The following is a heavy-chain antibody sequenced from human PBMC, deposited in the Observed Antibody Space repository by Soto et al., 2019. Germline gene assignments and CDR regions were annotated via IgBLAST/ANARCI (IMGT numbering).Heavy chain of an antibody. J-gene: IGHJ5*02. D-gene: IGHD3-9*01. Sequence: PSETLSLTCTVSGGSITSYYWSWIRQPPGKRLEYIGYMYYSGNTYYNPSLGSRLSMSVDTSKNQFSLKLTSVTAADTAVYYCARLPTGYPNWFDPWGQGTLVTSPQ. V-gene: IGHV4-59*04. CDR1: GGSITSYY. CDR2: MYYSGNT. CDR3: ARLPTGYPNWFDP.